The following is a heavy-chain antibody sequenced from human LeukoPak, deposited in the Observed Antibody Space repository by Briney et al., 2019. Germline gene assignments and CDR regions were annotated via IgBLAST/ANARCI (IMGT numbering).Heavy chain of an antibody. Sequence: GASVKVSCKASGYTFTDYYMHWLRQAPGHGLEWMGWINPDSGGTNYAQKFQGRVTVTRDTSISTVSMELSRLRSDDTAVYFCARGEYRYGNDYWGQGTLVTVSS. D-gene: IGHD5-18*01. J-gene: IGHJ4*02. CDR3: ARGEYRYGNDY. CDR2: INPDSGGT. V-gene: IGHV1-2*02. CDR1: GYTFTDYY.